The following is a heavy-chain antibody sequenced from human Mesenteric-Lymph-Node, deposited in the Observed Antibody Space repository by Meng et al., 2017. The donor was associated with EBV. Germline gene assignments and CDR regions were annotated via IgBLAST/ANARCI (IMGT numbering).Heavy chain of an antibody. D-gene: IGHD4-11*01. Sequence: QITLKESGPTLVKPTTPLTLTCTLSGFSPDTSGVSVGWLRQPPGKALEWLAVIYWDDDKRYNPSLKNRLTVTRDTSKNQVVLTMTNMDPVDTATYYCGHRRYSNYGWFDPWGQGTLVTVAS. CDR2: IYWDDDK. CDR3: GHRRYSNYGWFDP. J-gene: IGHJ5*02. V-gene: IGHV2-5*02. CDR1: GFSPDTSGVS.